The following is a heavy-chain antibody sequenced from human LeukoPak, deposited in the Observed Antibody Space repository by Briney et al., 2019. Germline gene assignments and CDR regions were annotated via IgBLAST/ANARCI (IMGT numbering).Heavy chain of an antibody. CDR3: ARAQILVVSMAFDI. CDR2: INHSGST. CDR1: GGSFSSYY. V-gene: IGHV4-34*01. Sequence: SETLSLTRAVYGGSFSSYYWSWVRQPPGKGLEWIGGINHSGSTNYNPSLKSRVTISVATSKNQFSLKLSSVTAADTAVYYCARAQILVVSMAFDIWGQGTMDTVSS. J-gene: IGHJ3*02. D-gene: IGHD2-2*01.